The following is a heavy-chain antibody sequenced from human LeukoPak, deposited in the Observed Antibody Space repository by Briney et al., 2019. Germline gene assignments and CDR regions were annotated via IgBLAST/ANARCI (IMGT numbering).Heavy chain of an antibody. J-gene: IGHJ4*02. CDR2: ISAYNGNT. D-gene: IGHD6-19*01. Sequence: ASVKVSCKASGYTFTSYGISWVRQAPGQGLEWMGWISAYNGNTNYAQKLQGRVTMTADTSTSTAYMELRSLRSDDTAVYYCARDPMAVAGSDFDYWGQGTLVTVSS. V-gene: IGHV1-18*01. CDR1: GYTFTSYG. CDR3: ARDPMAVAGSDFDY.